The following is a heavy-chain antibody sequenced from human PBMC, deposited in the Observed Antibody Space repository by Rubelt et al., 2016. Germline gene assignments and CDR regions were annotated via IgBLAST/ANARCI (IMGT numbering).Heavy chain of an antibody. D-gene: IGHD5-12*01. V-gene: IGHV4-39*02. CDR3: AREGGSGYDSGFDI. Sequence: QLQLQESGPGLVKPSETLSLTCTVSAGSISRSTSYWGWIRQASGKGLEWIGSIDYSGSSYYNPSLKSRVTISVDSSKNQFSLKLSSVTAADTAVYYCAREGGSGYDSGFDIWGQGTMVTVSS. CDR2: IDYSGSS. J-gene: IGHJ3*02. CDR1: AGSISRSTSY.